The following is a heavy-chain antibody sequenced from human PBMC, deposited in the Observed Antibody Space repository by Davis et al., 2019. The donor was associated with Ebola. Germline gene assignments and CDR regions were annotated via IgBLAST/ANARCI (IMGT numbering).Heavy chain of an antibody. V-gene: IGHV3-48*02. J-gene: IGHJ4*02. Sequence: GGSLRLSCAASGFSFNRYSMNWVRQAPGKGLEWVSYISGVSTTIYYADSVKGRFTISRDNAKSSLYLQMNSLRDEDTAVYFCARGWVDYTSSGGFDSWGRGTLVTVSS. CDR2: ISGVSTTI. CDR1: GFSFNRYS. CDR3: ARGWVDYTSSGGFDS. D-gene: IGHD3-3*01.